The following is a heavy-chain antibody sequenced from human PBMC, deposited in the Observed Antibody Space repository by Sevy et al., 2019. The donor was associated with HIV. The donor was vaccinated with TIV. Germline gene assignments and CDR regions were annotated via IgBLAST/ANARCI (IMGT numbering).Heavy chain of an antibody. CDR1: GFSFNRNA. CDR3: TKGRMVGSPFDS. CDR2: ISDSGGAK. J-gene: IGHJ4*02. D-gene: IGHD2-15*01. Sequence: GGSLRLSCRGSGFSFNRNALTWVRQAPGKGLQWVSGISDSGGAKHYADSVKGRFTISRENSNNTVYLEMTSLTADDTAIYYCTKGRMVGSPFDSWGQGILVTVSS. V-gene: IGHV3-23*01.